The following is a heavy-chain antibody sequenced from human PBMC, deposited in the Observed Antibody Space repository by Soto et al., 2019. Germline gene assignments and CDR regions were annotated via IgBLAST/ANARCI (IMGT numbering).Heavy chain of an antibody. D-gene: IGHD6-13*01. Sequence: GGSLRLSCGVSGFTFRTYAMTWVRQAPGKGLEWVSGISGAGTATNYADSVKGRFTISRDNSKNTLYLQMTSLRAEDTGVYYCAKGSAGFSTSWADYWGQGTQVTVSS. J-gene: IGHJ4*02. CDR1: GFTFRTYA. CDR3: AKGSAGFSTSWADY. V-gene: IGHV3-23*01. CDR2: ISGAGTAT.